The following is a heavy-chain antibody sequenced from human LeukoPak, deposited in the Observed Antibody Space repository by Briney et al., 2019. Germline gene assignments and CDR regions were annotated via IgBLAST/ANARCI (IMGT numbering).Heavy chain of an antibody. Sequence: PSETLSLTCTVSGGSISSYYWSWIRQPPGKGLEWIGSIYYSGSTYYNPSLKSRVTISVDTSKNQFSLKLSSVTAADTAVYYCARGPYYYGSGSYYNSGFDPWGQGTLVTVSS. D-gene: IGHD3-10*01. V-gene: IGHV4-59*12. J-gene: IGHJ5*02. CDR3: ARGPYYYGSGSYYNSGFDP. CDR2: IYYSGST. CDR1: GGSISSYY.